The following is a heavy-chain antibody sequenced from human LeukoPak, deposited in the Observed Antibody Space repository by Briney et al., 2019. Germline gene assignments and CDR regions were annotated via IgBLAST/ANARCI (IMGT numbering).Heavy chain of an antibody. J-gene: IGHJ4*02. CDR1: GFNFDDYA. D-gene: IGHD6-19*01. CDR3: ARESDSSGWYDY. Sequence: GGSLRLSCAAPGFNFDDYALHWVRQAPGKGLEWVSLINGDGGSTFYADSVKGRFTISRDNSKNSLYLQMSSLRSEDTALYYCARESDSSGWYDYWGQGTLVTVSS. CDR2: INGDGGST. V-gene: IGHV3-43*02.